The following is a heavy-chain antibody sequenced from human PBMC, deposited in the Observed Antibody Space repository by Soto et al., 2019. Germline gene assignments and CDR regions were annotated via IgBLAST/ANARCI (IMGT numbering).Heavy chain of an antibody. D-gene: IGHD2-2*01. J-gene: IGHJ4*02. CDR3: ALQVRPAATAGY. V-gene: IGHV2-5*02. Sequence: QITLKESGPTLVKPTQTLTLTCTFSGFSLSTSGVGVGWFRQPPGKALEWLALIYWDDDKRYSPSLKSRLTITKDTSRNQVVLTMTNMDPVDIATYYCALQVRPAATAGYWGQGTLVTVSS. CDR1: GFSLSTSGVG. CDR2: IYWDDDK.